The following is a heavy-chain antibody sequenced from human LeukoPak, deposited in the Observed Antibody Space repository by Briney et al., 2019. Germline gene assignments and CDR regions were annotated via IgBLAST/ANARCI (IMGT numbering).Heavy chain of an antibody. D-gene: IGHD3-10*01. CDR2: IWYDGSTK. Sequence: PGRSPRLSCAASGFTFRNYGMQWVRQAPGGGLEWVAVIWYDGSTKYYTDSVKGRFTISRDNSKNMLYLQINSLRVEDTAVYSCARASGPFDYWGQGTLVSV. J-gene: IGHJ4*02. V-gene: IGHV3-33*01. CDR1: GFTFRNYG. CDR3: ARASGPFDY.